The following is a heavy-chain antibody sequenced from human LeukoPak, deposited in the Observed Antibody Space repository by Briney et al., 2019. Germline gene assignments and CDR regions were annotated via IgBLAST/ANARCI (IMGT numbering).Heavy chain of an antibody. J-gene: IGHJ3*02. CDR1: GFTVSSNY. Sequence: SGGSLRVSCAASGFTVSSNYMSWVRQAPGKGLEWVSVIYSGGSTYYADSVKGRFTISRHNSKNTLYLQMNSLRAEDTAVYYCARGEYLGAFDIWGQGTMVTVSS. D-gene: IGHD3-16*01. V-gene: IGHV3-53*04. CDR2: IYSGGST. CDR3: ARGEYLGAFDI.